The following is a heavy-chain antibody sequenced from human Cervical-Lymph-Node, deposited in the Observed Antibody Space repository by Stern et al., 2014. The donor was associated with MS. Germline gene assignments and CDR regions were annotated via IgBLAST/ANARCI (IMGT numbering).Heavy chain of an antibody. CDR3: TRVQRERRALDHFDP. Sequence: QLGQSGAEVKKPTASVNVSCESSGFSFTTHYMPWIRQAPGAGLDWEGLINPDSGTDGYARQFQGRVIITRDTYTSTIYMVLTGLRSEDTALYFCTRVQRERRALDHFDPWGQGTLVTVSS. CDR1: GFSFTTHY. CDR2: INPDSGTD. D-gene: IGHD1-1*01. V-gene: IGHV1-46*03. J-gene: IGHJ5*02.